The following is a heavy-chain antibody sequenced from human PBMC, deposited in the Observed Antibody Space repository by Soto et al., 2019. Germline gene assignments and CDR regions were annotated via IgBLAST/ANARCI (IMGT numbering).Heavy chain of an antibody. D-gene: IGHD2-8*02. CDR1: GFSFSTYA. V-gene: IGHV3-23*01. Sequence: EVQLLESGGGLVQPGGSLRLSCAASGFSFSTYAMSWVRQAPGKGLEWVSGISAGGGNTYYADSVRGRFTISRDNSKDTLYLQITSMRAEDTAFYYCAKRAEDKLVSWFAPWGQGTLVTVSS. CDR3: AKRAEDKLVSWFAP. CDR2: ISAGGGNT. J-gene: IGHJ5*02.